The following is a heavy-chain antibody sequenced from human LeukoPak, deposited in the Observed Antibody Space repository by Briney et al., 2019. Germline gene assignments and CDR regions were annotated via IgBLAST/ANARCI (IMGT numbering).Heavy chain of an antibody. CDR3: ARLSWYSDPGNSHTLSGFDP. Sequence: PSETLSLTCAVYDGSISGYYWSWIRQPPGKGLEWIGEINQVGRTNYNPSVDSRVTISVDTSKNQFFLRVNSVTAADTAVYYCARLSWYSDPGNSHTLSGFDPWGLGVLVTVSS. CDR1: DGSISGYY. V-gene: IGHV4-34*01. D-gene: IGHD3-10*01. J-gene: IGHJ5*02. CDR2: INQVGRT.